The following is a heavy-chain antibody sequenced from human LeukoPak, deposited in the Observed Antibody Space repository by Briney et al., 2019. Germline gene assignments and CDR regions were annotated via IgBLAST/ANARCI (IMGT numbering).Heavy chain of an antibody. CDR2: IYYSGST. D-gene: IGHD5-18*01. V-gene: IGHV4-39*07. CDR3: ARGRYSYGYVGVYFDY. CDR1: GGSISGSSYY. Sequence: SETLSLTCTVSGGSISGSSYYWGWIRQPPGKGLEWIGSIYYSGSTYYNPSLKSRVTISVDRSKNQFSLKLSPVTAADTAVYYCARGRYSYGYVGVYFDYWGQGTLVTVSS. J-gene: IGHJ4*02.